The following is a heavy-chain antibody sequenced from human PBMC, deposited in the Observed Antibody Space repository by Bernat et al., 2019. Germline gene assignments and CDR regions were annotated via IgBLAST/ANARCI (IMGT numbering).Heavy chain of an antibody. CDR2: ISYDGSNK. CDR3: AKDPRYYYDKGLDY. D-gene: IGHD3-22*01. CDR1: GFTFSGYG. Sequence: QVQLVESGGGVVQPGRSLRLSCAASGFTFSGYGMHWVRQAPGKGLEWVAVISYDGSNKYYADSVKGRFTISRDNSKNTLYLQMNSLRAEDTAVYYCAKDPRYYYDKGLDYWGQGTLVTVSS. J-gene: IGHJ4*02. V-gene: IGHV3-30*18.